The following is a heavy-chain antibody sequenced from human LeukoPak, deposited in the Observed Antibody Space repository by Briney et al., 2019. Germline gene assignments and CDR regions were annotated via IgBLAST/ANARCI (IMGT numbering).Heavy chain of an antibody. CDR2: ISSSGSTI. Sequence: GGSLRLSCAASGFTFSSYEMNWVRQAPGKGLEWVSYISSSGSTIYYADSVKGRFTISRDNAKNSLYLQMDSLRAEDTAVYYCARDLKSPYYYYYGMDVWGKGTTVTVSS. CDR3: ARDLKSPYYYYYGMDV. CDR1: GFTFSSYE. J-gene: IGHJ6*04. V-gene: IGHV3-48*03.